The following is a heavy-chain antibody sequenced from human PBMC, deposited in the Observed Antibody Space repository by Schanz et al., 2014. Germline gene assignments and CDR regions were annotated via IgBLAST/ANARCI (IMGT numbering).Heavy chain of an antibody. CDR1: GFSFSGYG. D-gene: IGHD2-2*01. CDR3: AKSMYSTSWAFDL. J-gene: IGHJ4*02. V-gene: IGHV3-30*02. Sequence: QVQLVESGGGVAQPGGSLRLSCAASGFSFSGYGMHWVRQAPGKGLEWVAYIRFDASAKYYGDSVEGRFTISRDNAKNTLYVQMNSLRAEDTAVYYCAKSMYSTSWAFDLWGQGAQVTVSS. CDR2: IRFDASAK.